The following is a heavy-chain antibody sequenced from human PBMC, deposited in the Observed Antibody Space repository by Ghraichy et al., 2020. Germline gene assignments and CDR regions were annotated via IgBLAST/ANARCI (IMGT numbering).Heavy chain of an antibody. Sequence: SETLSLTCTVSGGSISSYYWSWIRQHPGKGLEWIGYIYYSGSTNYNPSLKSRVTISVDTSKNQFSLKLSSVTAADTAGYYCARRRYYYDSSGYYYLDFDYWGQGTLVTVSS. CDR3: ARRRYYYDSSGYYYLDFDY. CDR1: GGSISSYY. CDR2: IYYSGST. D-gene: IGHD3-22*01. J-gene: IGHJ4*02. V-gene: IGHV4-59*08.